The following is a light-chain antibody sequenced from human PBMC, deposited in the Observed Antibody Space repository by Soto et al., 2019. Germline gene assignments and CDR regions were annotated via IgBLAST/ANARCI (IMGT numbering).Light chain of an antibody. CDR2: EAS. CDR3: QQYKSYPLT. J-gene: IGKJ1*01. V-gene: IGKV1-5*03. Sequence: DIPMTQSPSSLSASVGDRVTITCRASQSISSYLNWYQQKPGKAPKFLIYEASSLESGVPSRFSGSGSGTEFTLTISGLQPDDFATYYCQQYKSYPLTFGQGTKVEIK. CDR1: QSISSY.